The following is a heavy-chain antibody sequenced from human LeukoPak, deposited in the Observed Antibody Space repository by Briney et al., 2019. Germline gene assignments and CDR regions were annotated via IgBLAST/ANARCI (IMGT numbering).Heavy chain of an antibody. CDR2: IKPKTDGETT. J-gene: IGHJ4*02. CDR3: ITPLPYSAQ. V-gene: IGHV3-15*01. CDR1: GFTFSSYS. D-gene: IGHD2-21*01. Sequence: GGSPRLSCAASGFTFSSYSMNWVRQAPGKGLEWVGRIKPKTDGETTEYAAPVKDRFSISRDGSKSMMYLQMNSLKTEDTAVYYCITPLPYSAQGGQGTLVTVSS.